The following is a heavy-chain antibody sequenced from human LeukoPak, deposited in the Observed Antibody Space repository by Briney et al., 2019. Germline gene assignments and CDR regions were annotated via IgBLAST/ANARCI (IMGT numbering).Heavy chain of an antibody. Sequence: SETLSLTCTVSGGSIGIHYWTWIRQPPGMGLEWMGYGFSSGNYQYNAYLGRRVAISVDTSKNQFSLRMTSVSAADTSVYYCARGLGVGFGGAHFDSWGQGALVTVSS. J-gene: IGHJ4*02. CDR2: GFSSGNY. CDR1: GGSIGIHY. D-gene: IGHD5-24*01. CDR3: ARGLGVGFGGAHFDS. V-gene: IGHV4-59*11.